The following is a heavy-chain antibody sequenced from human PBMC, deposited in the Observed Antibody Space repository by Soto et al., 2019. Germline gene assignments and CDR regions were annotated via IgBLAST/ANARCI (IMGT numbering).Heavy chain of an antibody. CDR3: ATTRSSSWYGHSSVY. CDR1: GYTLTELS. CDR2: FDPEDGET. J-gene: IGHJ4*02. Sequence: VASVKVSCKVSGYTLTELSMHWVRQAPGKGLEWMGGFDPEDGETIYAQKFQGRVTMTEDTSTDTAYMELSSLSSEDTAVYYFATTRSSSWYGHSSVYWGQRTLVSVSS. D-gene: IGHD6-13*01. V-gene: IGHV1-24*01.